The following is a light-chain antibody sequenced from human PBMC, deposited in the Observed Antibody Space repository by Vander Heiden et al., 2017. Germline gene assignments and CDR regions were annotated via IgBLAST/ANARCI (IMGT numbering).Light chain of an antibody. CDR1: QSVSSY. Sequence: EIVLTQSPATLSLSPGERATLSCRASQSVSSYLAWYQQKPGQAPRLLIYDASNRATGIPARFSGSGYGTDFTRTISSLEPEDFAVYYCQQRSNWPRLTFGGGTKVEIK. V-gene: IGKV3-11*01. J-gene: IGKJ4*01. CDR2: DAS. CDR3: QQRSNWPRLT.